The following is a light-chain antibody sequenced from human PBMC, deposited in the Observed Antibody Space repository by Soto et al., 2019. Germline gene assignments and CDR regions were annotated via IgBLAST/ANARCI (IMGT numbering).Light chain of an antibody. CDR3: QQRGNWPPV. CDR1: QSVSSY. V-gene: IGKV3-11*01. J-gene: IGKJ3*01. Sequence: EIVLTQSPATLSLSPGERATLSCRASQSVSSYLAWYQQKPGQAPRLLIYDASNWATGIPARFSGSGSGTDFTLTISSLEPEDFAVYYCQQRGNWPPVFGPGTKVDIK. CDR2: DAS.